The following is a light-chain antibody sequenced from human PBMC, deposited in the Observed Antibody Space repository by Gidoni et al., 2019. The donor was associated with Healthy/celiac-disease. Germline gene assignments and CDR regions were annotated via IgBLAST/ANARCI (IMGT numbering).Light chain of an antibody. V-gene: IGKV3-11*01. Sequence: ESVLTQSPATLSLSPGERATLSCRASQSVSSYLAWYQQKPGQAPRLLIYDASHRATGIPARFSGGGSGTDFTLTISSLEPEDFAVYYCQQRSNWPRATFGGGTKVEIK. J-gene: IGKJ4*01. CDR3: QQRSNWPRAT. CDR1: QSVSSY. CDR2: DAS.